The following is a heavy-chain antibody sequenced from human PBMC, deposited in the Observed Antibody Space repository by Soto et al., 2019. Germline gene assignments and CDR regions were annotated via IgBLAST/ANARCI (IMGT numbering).Heavy chain of an antibody. J-gene: IGHJ4*02. CDR1: VFTFIAYS. V-gene: IGHV3-21*06. CDR2: ITSSSTYI. CDR3: ARDLLEGYGHARQPDY. Sequence: PGWSLRLSCVSSVFTFIAYSMSWVRQAPGQGLEWVSSITSSSTYIYYTRSVEGRFTISRDDAKNSLHLQMNSLRAEDTAVYYCARDLLEGYGHARQPDYWGQGTLVTVSS. D-gene: IGHD5-18*01.